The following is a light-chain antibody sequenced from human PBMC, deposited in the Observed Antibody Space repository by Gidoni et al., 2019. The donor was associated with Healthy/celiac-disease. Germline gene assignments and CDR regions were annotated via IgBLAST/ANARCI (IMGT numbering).Light chain of an antibody. V-gene: IGKV1-39*01. CDR1: QSISSY. J-gene: IGKJ4*01. Sequence: DIQMTQSPSSLSASVGDRVTITCRASQSISSYLNWYQQKPGKAPKLLIYPASSLQSGVPSRFSGSGSGTDFTLTISSLQPEDFATYYCQQSYSTPRLTFXGXTKVEIK. CDR2: PAS. CDR3: QQSYSTPRLT.